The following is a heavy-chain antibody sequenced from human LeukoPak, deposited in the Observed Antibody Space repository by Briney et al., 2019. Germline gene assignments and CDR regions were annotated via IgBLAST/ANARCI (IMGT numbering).Heavy chain of an antibody. J-gene: IGHJ4*02. D-gene: IGHD3-10*01. CDR1: GFTFSSYA. CDR3: ASSKLLWFGELPYDY. Sequence: PGRSLRLSCAASGFTFSSYAMHWVRQAPGKGLEWVAVISYDGSNKYYADSVKGRFTISRDYSKNTLYLQMNSLRAEDTAVYYCASSKLLWFGELPYDYWGQGTLVTVSS. CDR2: ISYDGSNK. V-gene: IGHV3-30*04.